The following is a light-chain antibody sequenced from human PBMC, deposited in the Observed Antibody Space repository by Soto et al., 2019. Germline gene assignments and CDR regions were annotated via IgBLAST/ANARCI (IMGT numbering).Light chain of an antibody. CDR3: QNYGSSSLT. CDR1: QSLSTSY. CDR2: GTS. J-gene: IGKJ4*01. V-gene: IGKV3-20*01. Sequence: DSVLTQSPGTLSLSPGERATLSCRASQSLSTSYLAWYQQKPGQAPRLLTYGTSSRASGIPDRFSGSGSGTDFTLTISRLEPEDFAVYYCQNYGSSSLTFGGGTKV.